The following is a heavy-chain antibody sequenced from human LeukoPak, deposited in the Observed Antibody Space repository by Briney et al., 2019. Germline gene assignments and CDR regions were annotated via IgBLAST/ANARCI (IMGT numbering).Heavy chain of an antibody. Sequence: GGSLRLSCAASGFTFSNAWMSWVRQAPGKGLEWVGRIKSKTDGGTTDYAAPVKGRFTISRDDSKNTLYLQMHSLKTEDTAVYYCTTDRYGSGSYGDYYYYYGMDVWGQGTTVTVSS. J-gene: IGHJ6*02. D-gene: IGHD3-10*01. CDR2: IKSKTDGGTT. CDR3: TTDRYGSGSYGDYYYYYGMDV. CDR1: GFTFSNAW. V-gene: IGHV3-15*01.